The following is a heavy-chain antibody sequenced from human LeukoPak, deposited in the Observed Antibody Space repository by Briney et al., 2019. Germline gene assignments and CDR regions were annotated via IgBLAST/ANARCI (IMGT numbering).Heavy chain of an antibody. CDR2: ISSSSSYI. D-gene: IGHD3-22*01. Sequence: GGSLRLSCAASGFTFDDYGMSWVRQAPGRGLEWASSISSSSSYIYYADSVKGRFTISRDNAKNSLYLQMNSLRAEDTAVYYCARGRTHYYDSNGYSDYWGQGTLVTVSS. J-gene: IGHJ4*02. CDR3: ARGRTHYYDSNGYSDY. CDR1: GFTFDDYG. V-gene: IGHV3-21*01.